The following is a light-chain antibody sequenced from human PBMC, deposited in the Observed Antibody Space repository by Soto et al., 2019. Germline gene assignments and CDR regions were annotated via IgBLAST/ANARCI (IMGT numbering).Light chain of an antibody. J-gene: IGKJ1*01. Sequence: DIQMTQSPSSLSASVGDRVTITCRASQSIAGYLNWYQQKPGKAPKLLIYAASSLQSGVPSRFSGSESGTDFTLTFSSLQPEDFATYYCQQSYRPPWTFGQGTKVEIK. CDR1: QSIAGY. CDR3: QQSYRPPWT. CDR2: AAS. V-gene: IGKV1-39*01.